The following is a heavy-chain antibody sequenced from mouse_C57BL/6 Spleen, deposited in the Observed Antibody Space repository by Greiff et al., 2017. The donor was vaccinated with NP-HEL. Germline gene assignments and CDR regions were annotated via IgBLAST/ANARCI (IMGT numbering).Heavy chain of an antibody. CDR2: INPNNGGT. D-gene: IGHD1-1*01. CDR3: ARRDYYGSSYYYAMDY. J-gene: IGHJ4*01. V-gene: IGHV1-18*01. Sequence: VQLQQSGPELVKPGASVKIPCKASGYTFTDYNMDWVKQSHGKSLEWIGDINPNNGGTIYNQKFKGKATLTVAKSSSTAYMELRSLTSEDTAVYYCARRDYYGSSYYYAMDYWGQGTSVTVSS. CDR1: GYTFTDYN.